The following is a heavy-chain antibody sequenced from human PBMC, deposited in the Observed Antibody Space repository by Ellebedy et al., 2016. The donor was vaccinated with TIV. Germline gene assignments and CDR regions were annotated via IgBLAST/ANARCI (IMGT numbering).Heavy chain of an antibody. J-gene: IGHJ4*02. CDR3: ARWGPYSGTFQGPFDF. CDR1: GETSSSHA. D-gene: IGHD5-12*01. V-gene: IGHV1-69*04. CDR2: IIPILNVV. Sequence: AASVKVSCKASGETSSSHALNWVRPAPGQGLEWVGRIIPILNVVNYARKFQGRVTITADRSTNIVYLELSSLRSEDTAVYYCARWGPYSGTFQGPFDFWGQGVVVTVSS.